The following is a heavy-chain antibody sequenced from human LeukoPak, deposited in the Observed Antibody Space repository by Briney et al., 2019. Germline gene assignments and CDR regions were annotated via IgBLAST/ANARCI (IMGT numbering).Heavy chain of an antibody. CDR3: ARREGNYEPNYYYMDV. CDR2: IIPIFGTA. J-gene: IGHJ6*03. D-gene: IGHD1-7*01. CDR1: GGTFSSYA. Sequence: GSSVKVSCKASGGTFSSYAISWVRQAPGQGLEWMGRIIPIFGTANYAQKFQGRVTITTDESTSTAYMELSSLRSEDTAVYYCARREGNYEPNYYYMDVWGKGTTVTVSS. V-gene: IGHV1-69*05.